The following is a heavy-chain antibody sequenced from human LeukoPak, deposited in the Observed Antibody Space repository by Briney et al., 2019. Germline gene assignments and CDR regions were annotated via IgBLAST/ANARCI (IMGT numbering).Heavy chain of an antibody. Sequence: SETLSLPCTVSGGSISSSSYYWGWIRQPPGKGLERIGSIYYSGRTYYKLSLRSRVPIYLDTSKSQCSLKLSSVTAADTAVYYCARHQGGDGYYYYYYNMDVWGKGTTVTGSS. CDR3: ARHQGGDGYYYYYYNMDV. V-gene: IGHV4-39*01. J-gene: IGHJ6*03. CDR1: GGSISSSSYY. CDR2: IYYSGRT. D-gene: IGHD5-24*01.